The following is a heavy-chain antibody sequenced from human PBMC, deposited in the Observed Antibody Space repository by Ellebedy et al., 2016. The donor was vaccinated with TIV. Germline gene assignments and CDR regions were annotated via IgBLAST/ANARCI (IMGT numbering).Heavy chain of an antibody. Sequence: PGGSLRLSCAASGFTVSSNDMTWVRQAPGKGLEWVSLIYSGGSTYYADSVKGRFTISRDNSKNTVCLQMNSLRVEDTAVYYCARRSVGTTEGRGYWGQGTQVTVSS. D-gene: IGHD1-1*01. J-gene: IGHJ4*02. CDR2: IYSGGST. CDR3: ARRSVGTTEGRGY. CDR1: GFTVSSND. V-gene: IGHV3-53*01.